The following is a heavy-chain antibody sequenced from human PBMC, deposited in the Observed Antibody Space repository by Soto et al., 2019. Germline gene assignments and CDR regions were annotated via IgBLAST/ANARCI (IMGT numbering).Heavy chain of an antibody. CDR1: GFTFSSYA. CDR3: ARGPYCSSTSCHSGGMDV. J-gene: IGHJ6*02. D-gene: IGHD2-2*01. Sequence: LRLSCAASGFTFSSYAMHWVRQAPGKGLEWVAVISYDGSNKYYADSVKGRFTISRDNSKNTLYLQMNSLGAEDTAVYYCARGPYCSSTSCHSGGMDVWGQGTTVTVSS. CDR2: ISYDGSNK. V-gene: IGHV3-30-3*01.